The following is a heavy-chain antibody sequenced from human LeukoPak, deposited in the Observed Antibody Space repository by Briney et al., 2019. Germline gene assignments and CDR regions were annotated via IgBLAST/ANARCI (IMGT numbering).Heavy chain of an antibody. J-gene: IGHJ6*03. D-gene: IGHD3-22*01. Sequence: GASVKVSCKVSGYTLTELSMHWVRQAPGKGLEWMGGFDPEDGETIYAQKFQGRVTMTEDTSTDTAYMELSSLRSEDTAVYYCARVMIVVVLKRSYYYMDVWGKGTTVTISS. CDR3: ARVMIVVVLKRSYYYMDV. CDR1: GYTLTELS. CDR2: FDPEDGET. V-gene: IGHV1-24*01.